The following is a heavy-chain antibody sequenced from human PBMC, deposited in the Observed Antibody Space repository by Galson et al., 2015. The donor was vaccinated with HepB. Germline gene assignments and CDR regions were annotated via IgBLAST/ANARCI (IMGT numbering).Heavy chain of an antibody. CDR2: ITNSGTTI. V-gene: IGHV3-11*01. D-gene: IGHD3-22*01. CDR3: ARFGYYDTSGYWSDGMDV. J-gene: IGHJ6*02. CDR1: GFSFSDYY. Sequence: SLRLSCAASGFSFSDYYMTWLRQAPGKGLEWVSYITNSGTTIYYADSVKGRFTISRDNAKNPLYLQMNSLRAEDAAVYYCARFGYYDTSGYWSDGMDVWGQGTTVTVSS.